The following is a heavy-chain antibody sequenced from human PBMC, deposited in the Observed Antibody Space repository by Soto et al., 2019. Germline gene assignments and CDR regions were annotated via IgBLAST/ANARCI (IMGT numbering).Heavy chain of an antibody. D-gene: IGHD2-8*01. CDR3: ARVYCSNGVCYTASHGFDI. J-gene: IGHJ3*02. Sequence: SETLSLTCTVSCGSISSGGYYWSWIRQHPGKGLEWIGYIYYSGSTYYSPSLKSRVTISVDTSKNQFSLRLSSVTAADTAVYYCARVYCSNGVCYTASHGFDIWGQGTMVTVSS. CDR2: IYYSGST. CDR1: CGSISSGGYY. V-gene: IGHV4-31*03.